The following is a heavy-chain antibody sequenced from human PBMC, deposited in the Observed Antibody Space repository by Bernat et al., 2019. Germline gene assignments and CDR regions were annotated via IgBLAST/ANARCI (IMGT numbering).Heavy chain of an antibody. Sequence: QLQLQESGPGLVKPSETLSLTCTVSGGSISSSSYYWGWIRQPPGKGLEWIGSIYYSGSTYYNPSLKSRVTISVDTSKNQFSLKLSSVTAADTAVYYRASTTTVTTAEYFQHWGQGTLVTVSS. J-gene: IGHJ1*01. CDR1: GGSISSSSYY. V-gene: IGHV4-39*01. CDR2: IYYSGST. D-gene: IGHD4-17*01. CDR3: ASTTTVTTAEYFQH.